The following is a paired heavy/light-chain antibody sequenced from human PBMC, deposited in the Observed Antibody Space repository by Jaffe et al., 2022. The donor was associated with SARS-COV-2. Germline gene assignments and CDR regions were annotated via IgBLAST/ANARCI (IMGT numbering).Heavy chain of an antibody. CDR1: GFTFSSYA. V-gene: IGHV3-23*01. CDR3: AKVSGGRCYGSLDH. J-gene: IGHJ4*02. Sequence: EVQLLESGGGLVQPGGSLRLSCAAAGFTFSSYAMSWVRQAPGKGLEWVSVIRDSGATTYYADSVQGRFTISRDNSKNTLYLQMNSLRAEDTAVYYCAKVSGGRCYGSLDHWGQGTLVTVSS. CDR2: IRDSGATT. D-gene: IGHD2-15*01.
Light chain of an antibody. J-gene: IGKJ3*01. CDR3: QQYYGTPFT. Sequence: DIVMTQSPDSLAVSLGERATINCKSSQSVLYSSKNKNYLAWYQQKPGQPPKLLIYWASTRESGVPDRFSGSESGTDFTLTISSLQAEDVAVYYCQQYYGTPFTFGPGTKVDIK. CDR2: WAS. V-gene: IGKV4-1*01. CDR1: QSVLYSSKNKNY.